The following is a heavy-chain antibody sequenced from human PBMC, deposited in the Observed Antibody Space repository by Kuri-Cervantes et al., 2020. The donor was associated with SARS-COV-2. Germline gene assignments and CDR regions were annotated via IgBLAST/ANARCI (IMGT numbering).Heavy chain of an antibody. CDR3: ARNQLIWLSPDAFDI. Sequence: GALRPSCAVYGGSFSGYYWSWISQPPGEGLEWFGEINHSGTNNYNPSLKSRVTISVDASKNQFSLKLSYVTAEYTAVYCCARNQLIWLSPDAFDIWGQGTMVTVSS. V-gene: IGHV4-34*01. CDR2: INHSGTN. J-gene: IGHJ3*02. CDR1: GGSFSGYY. D-gene: IGHD2-2*01.